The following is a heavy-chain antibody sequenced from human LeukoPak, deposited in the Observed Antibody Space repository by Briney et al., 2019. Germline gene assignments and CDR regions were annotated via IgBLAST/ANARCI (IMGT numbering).Heavy chain of an antibody. CDR1: GYSISSGYY. J-gene: IGHJ4*02. CDR3: ARGPPRAAAGTKENFDY. Sequence: SEILSLTCAVSGYSISSGYYWGWIRQPPGKGLEWIGSIYHSGSTYYNPSLKSRVTISVDTSKNQFSLKLSSVTAADTAVYYCARGPPRAAAGTKENFDYWGQGTLVTVSS. CDR2: IYHSGST. D-gene: IGHD6-13*01. V-gene: IGHV4-38-2*01.